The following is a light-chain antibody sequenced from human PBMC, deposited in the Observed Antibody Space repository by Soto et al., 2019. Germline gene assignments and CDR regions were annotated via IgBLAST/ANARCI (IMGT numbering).Light chain of an antibody. CDR1: QSISSW. CDR2: DAS. Sequence: DIQMTQSPSTLSASVGDRVTITCRASQSISSWLAWYQQKPGKAPKLLIYDASSLESGVPSRFNGSGSGTEFTLTISSLQPDDFATYYCQQYNSYNTFGQGNKVDIK. CDR3: QQYNSYNT. V-gene: IGKV1-5*01. J-gene: IGKJ2*01.